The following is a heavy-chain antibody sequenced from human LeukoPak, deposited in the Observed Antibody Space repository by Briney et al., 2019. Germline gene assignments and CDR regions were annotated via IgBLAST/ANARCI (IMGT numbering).Heavy chain of an antibody. CDR2: INHSGST. CDR3: AREGGESIARLNDC. J-gene: IGHJ4*02. Sequence: SETLSLTCAVYGGSFSAYYWSWIRQPPGMGLEWVGEINHSGSTKYNPSLKSRVTISMDTSKNQFSLKLSSVTAADTAVYYCAREGGESIARLNDCSGQGTLVTVSS. CDR1: GGSFSAYY. D-gene: IGHD3-16*01. V-gene: IGHV4-34*01.